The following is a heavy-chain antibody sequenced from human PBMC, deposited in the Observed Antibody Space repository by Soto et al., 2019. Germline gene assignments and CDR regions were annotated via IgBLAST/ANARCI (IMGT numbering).Heavy chain of an antibody. V-gene: IGHV1-2*02. J-gene: IGHJ4*02. Sequence: GASVKVSCKASGYIFNGYYMHWVRQAPGQGLEWMGWINPNSGGTHYAQKFQVRVTMTRDTSISTAYLELSRLSSDDTAVYYCATGHEVDSGYDFSLNYWGQGTLVTVSS. D-gene: IGHD5-12*01. CDR2: INPNSGGT. CDR3: ATGHEVDSGYDFSLNY. CDR1: GYIFNGYY.